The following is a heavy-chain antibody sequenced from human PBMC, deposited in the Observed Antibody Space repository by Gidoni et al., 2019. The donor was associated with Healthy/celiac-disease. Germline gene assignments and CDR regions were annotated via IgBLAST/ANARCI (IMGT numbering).Heavy chain of an antibody. CDR1: GGSFSGYY. V-gene: IGHV4-34*01. CDR2: INHSGST. J-gene: IGHJ3*02. Sequence: QVQLQQWGAGLLKPSETLSLTCAVYGGSFSGYYWSWIRQPPGKGLEWIGEINHSGSTNYNPSLKSRVTISVDTSKNQFSLKLSSVTAADTAVYYCASPNWNDDAFDIWGQGTMVTVSS. CDR3: ASPNWNDDAFDI. D-gene: IGHD1-20*01.